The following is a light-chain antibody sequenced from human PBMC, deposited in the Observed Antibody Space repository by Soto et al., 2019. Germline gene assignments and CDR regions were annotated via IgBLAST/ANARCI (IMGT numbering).Light chain of an antibody. Sequence: TQTTSTLSVSPGERSTLSCRSIQSVKSNLAWYQQKPGQAPRLLIYDAINRATGIPARFSGSGSGIDFTLTISSLEPEDFGIYYCQQRSKLVTFGRRTKVDI. CDR1: QSVKSN. CDR2: DAI. V-gene: IGKV3-11*01. CDR3: QQRSKLVT. J-gene: IGKJ4*01.